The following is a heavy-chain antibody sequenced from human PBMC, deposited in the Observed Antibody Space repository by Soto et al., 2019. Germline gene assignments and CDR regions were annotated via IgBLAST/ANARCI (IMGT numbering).Heavy chain of an antibody. CDR2: IYHSGST. D-gene: IGHD3-10*01. V-gene: IGHV4-30-2*01. CDR3: DRAHGSGWGAFDI. Sequence: QLQLQESGSGLVKPSQTLSLTCAVSGGSISSGGYSWSWIRQPPGKGLEWIGYIYHSGSTYYNPSLKSRGPISVDRSKNHFSLKLSSVTAADTAVYYWDRAHGSGWGAFDIWGQGTMVTVSS. J-gene: IGHJ3*02. CDR1: GGSISSGGYS.